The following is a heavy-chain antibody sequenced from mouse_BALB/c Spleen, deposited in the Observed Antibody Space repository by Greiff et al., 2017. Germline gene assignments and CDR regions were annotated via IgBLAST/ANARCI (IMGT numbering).Heavy chain of an antibody. CDR1: GFTFSSYG. CDR2: ISSGGSYT. Sequence: EVQLVESGGDLVKPGGSLKLSCAASGFTFSSYGMSWVRQTPDKRLEWVATISSGGSYTYYPDSVKGRFIISRDNAKNTLYLQMSSLKSEDTAMYYCARREDYDGRGYAMDYWGQGTSVTVSS. D-gene: IGHD2-4*01. J-gene: IGHJ4*01. V-gene: IGHV5-6*01. CDR3: ARREDYDGRGYAMDY.